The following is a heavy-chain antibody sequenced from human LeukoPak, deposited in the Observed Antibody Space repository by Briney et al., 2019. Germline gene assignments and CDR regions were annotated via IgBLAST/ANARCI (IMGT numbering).Heavy chain of an antibody. J-gene: IGHJ4*02. D-gene: IGHD6-13*01. V-gene: IGHV3-21*01. CDR2: ISSSSSYI. CDR1: GFTFSSYS. Sequence: GGSLRLSCAASGFTFSSYSMNWVRQAPGKGLEWVSSISSSSSYIYYADSVKGRFTISRDNTKNSLYLQMNSLRAEDTAVYYCASNPYSSSWYDYWGQGTLVTVSS. CDR3: ASNPYSSSWYDY.